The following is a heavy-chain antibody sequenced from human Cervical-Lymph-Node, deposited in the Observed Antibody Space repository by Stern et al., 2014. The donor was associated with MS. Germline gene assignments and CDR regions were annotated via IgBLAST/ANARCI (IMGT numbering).Heavy chain of an antibody. J-gene: IGHJ6*02. Sequence: EVQLVESGGGLVKPGGSLRLSCAASGFTFSNAWMSWVRQAPGKGLEWVGRIKTKTDGGTTDYAAPVKGRCTISRDDSKNTLYLQMNSLKTEDTAVYFCTRLNYFDSSGYYYYYYGRDGWGQGTTVTVSS. D-gene: IGHD3-22*01. CDR2: IKTKTDGGTT. V-gene: IGHV3-15*01. CDR3: TRLNYFDSSGYYYYYYGRDG. CDR1: GFTFSNAW.